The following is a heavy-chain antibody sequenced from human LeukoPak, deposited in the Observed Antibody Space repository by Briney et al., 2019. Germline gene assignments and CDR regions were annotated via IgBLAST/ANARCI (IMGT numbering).Heavy chain of an antibody. Sequence: AGTLTLSCAASGVSFSSSYMSWVRQAPGKGLEWVGYIYYSGSINYNPSLKSRVPISLDTSKNQFSLKLSSVTAADTAVYYCARRGDSGFFYAMDVWGQGTTVTVSS. CDR2: IYYSGSI. V-gene: IGHV4-59*08. CDR3: ARRGDSGFFYAMDV. CDR1: GVSFSSSY. D-gene: IGHD2-21*01. J-gene: IGHJ6*01.